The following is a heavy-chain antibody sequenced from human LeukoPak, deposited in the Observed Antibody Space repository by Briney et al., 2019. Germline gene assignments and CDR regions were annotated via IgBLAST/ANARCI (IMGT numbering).Heavy chain of an antibody. CDR2: ISSNGRTR. CDR3: ARWGVPIYYYYMDV. V-gene: IGHV3-48*03. J-gene: IGHJ6*03. CDR1: GFTFNDYE. D-gene: IGHD3-16*01. Sequence: PGGSLRLSCAASGFTFNDYEMTWVRQAPGKGLEWISYISSNGRTRSYADSVKGRFTISRDNAKNSLFLQMGSLRAEDTAVYYCARWGVPIYYYYMDVWGKGTTVTVSS.